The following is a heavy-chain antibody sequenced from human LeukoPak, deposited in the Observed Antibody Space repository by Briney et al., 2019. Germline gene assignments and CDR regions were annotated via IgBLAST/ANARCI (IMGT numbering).Heavy chain of an antibody. CDR2: ISSGSNYI. CDR3: ARDRAIILFGAFDI. Sequence: PGGSLRLSCAVSGFTSSSDSMNWVRQAPGKGLEWVSSISSGSNYIYYADSVKGRFTTSRDNAKNSLYLQMNSLRAEDTAVYYCARDRAIILFGAFDIWGQGTMVTVSS. D-gene: IGHD3-3*01. CDR1: GFTSSSDS. V-gene: IGHV3-21*01. J-gene: IGHJ3*02.